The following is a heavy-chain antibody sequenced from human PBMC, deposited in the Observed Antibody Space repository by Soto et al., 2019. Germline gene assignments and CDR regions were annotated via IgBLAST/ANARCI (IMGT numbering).Heavy chain of an antibody. J-gene: IGHJ4*02. CDR1: GFTFSSYA. CDR2: ISYDGSNK. CDR3: ARGLGHCSGGSCYSLDY. D-gene: IGHD2-15*01. Sequence: PGGSLRLSCAASGFTFSSYAMHWVRQAPGKGLEWVAVISYDGSNKYYADSVKGRFTISRDNSKNTLYLQMNSLRAEDTAVYYCARGLGHCSGGSCYSLDYWGQGTLVTVSS. V-gene: IGHV3-30-3*01.